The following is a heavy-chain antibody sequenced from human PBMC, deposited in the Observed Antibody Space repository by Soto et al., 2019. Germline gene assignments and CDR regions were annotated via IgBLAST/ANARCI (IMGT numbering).Heavy chain of an antibody. CDR1: GFSFDTYN. CDR3: ARDHLGIAAGDFDL. D-gene: IGHD6-19*01. CDR2: ISSGRPDI. J-gene: IGHJ4*02. Sequence: GGPLRLSCAASGFSFDTYNMNWVRQAPGKGLEWVSSISSGRPDIFYADSVRGRFTISRDDAKKSLFLQMNSLRADDTAVYYCARDHLGIAAGDFDLWGQGTLVTVSS. V-gene: IGHV3-21*01.